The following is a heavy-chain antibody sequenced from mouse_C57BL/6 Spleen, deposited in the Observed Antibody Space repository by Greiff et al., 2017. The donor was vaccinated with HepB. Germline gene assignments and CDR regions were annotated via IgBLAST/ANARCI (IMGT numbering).Heavy chain of an antibody. D-gene: IGHD2-4*01. V-gene: IGHV1-39*01. CDR1: GYSFTDYN. CDR3: ARRGLRRELGYAMDY. J-gene: IGHJ4*01. CDR2: INPNYGTT. Sequence: VQLQQSGPELVKPGASVKISCKASGYSFTDYNMNWVKQSNGKSLEWIGVINPNYGTTSYNQKFKGKATLTVDQSSSTAYMQLNSLTSEDSAVYYWARRGLRRELGYAMDYWGQGTSVTVSS.